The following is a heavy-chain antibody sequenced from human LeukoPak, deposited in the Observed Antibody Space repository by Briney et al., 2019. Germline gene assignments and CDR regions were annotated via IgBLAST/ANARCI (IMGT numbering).Heavy chain of an antibody. J-gene: IGHJ4*02. CDR3: ATRASRGYDFWSGYYTQFYFDY. Sequence: SETLSLTCTVSGGSISGSSYYWGWIRQPPGTGLEWIGSIYYSGSTYYNPSLKSRVTISVDTSKNQFSLKLSSVTAADTAVYYCATRASRGYDFWSGYYTQFYFDYWGQGTLVTVSS. D-gene: IGHD3-3*01. CDR2: IYYSGST. V-gene: IGHV4-39*01. CDR1: GGSISGSSYY.